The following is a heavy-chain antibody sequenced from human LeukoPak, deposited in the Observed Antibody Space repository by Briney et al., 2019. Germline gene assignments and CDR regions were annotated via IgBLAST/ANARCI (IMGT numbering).Heavy chain of an antibody. CDR3: ARVLGLLDAFDI. CDR1: RFTFSSYS. CDR2: ISSSDSYI. Sequence: PGGALRLSCAASRFTFSSYSMNWVRQAPGKGREWVSSISSSDSYIYYADSVKGRFTISRDNAKNSLYLQMNSLRAEDTAVYYCARVLGLLDAFDIWGQGTMVTVSS. V-gene: IGHV3-21*01. D-gene: IGHD1-26*01. J-gene: IGHJ3*02.